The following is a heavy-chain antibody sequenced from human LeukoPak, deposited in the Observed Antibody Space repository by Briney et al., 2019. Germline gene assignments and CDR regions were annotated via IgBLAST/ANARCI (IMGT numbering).Heavy chain of an antibody. D-gene: IGHD3-10*01. CDR3: ARAVHYSGSGTYYTIFDY. V-gene: IGHV4-59*01. Sequence: SETLSLTCTVSGGSISSYYWSWIRQPPGKGLEWIGYIYYSGSTNYNPSLKSRVTISVDTSKNQFSLRLSSVTAADTAVYYCARAVHYSGSGTYYTIFDYWGQGTLVTVSS. CDR1: GGSISSYY. CDR2: IYYSGST. J-gene: IGHJ4*02.